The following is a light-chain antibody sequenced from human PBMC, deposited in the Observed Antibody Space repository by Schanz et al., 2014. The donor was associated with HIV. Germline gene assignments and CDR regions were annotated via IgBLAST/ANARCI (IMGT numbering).Light chain of an antibody. J-gene: IGLJ2*01. Sequence: QSALTQPPSASGSPGQSVTISCTGTSSDVGGYNYVSWYQQHPGKAPKIMIYEVSKRPSGVPDRFSGSKSGNTASLTVSGLQAEDEADYYCSSYAGSTVFGGGTKLTVL. CDR2: EVS. V-gene: IGLV2-8*01. CDR1: SSDVGGYNY. CDR3: SSYAGSTV.